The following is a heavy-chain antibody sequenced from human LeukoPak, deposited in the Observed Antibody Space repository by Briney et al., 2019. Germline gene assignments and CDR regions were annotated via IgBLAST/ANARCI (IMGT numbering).Heavy chain of an antibody. CDR1: GYTFTGYY. CDR3: ARVGSSGWYVHPTLDY. CDR2: INPNNGGT. V-gene: IGHV1-2*02. J-gene: IGHJ4*02. D-gene: IGHD6-19*01. Sequence: VASVKVSCKASGYTFTGYYMHWVRQAPGQGLEWMGWINPNNGGTNYAQKFQGRVTVTRDTSISTAYMELSRLRSDDTAVYRCARVGSSGWYVHPTLDYWGQGTLVTVSS.